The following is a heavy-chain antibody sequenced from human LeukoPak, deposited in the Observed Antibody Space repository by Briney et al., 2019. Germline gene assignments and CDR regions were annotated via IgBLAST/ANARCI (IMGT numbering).Heavy chain of an antibody. Sequence: SETLSLTCTVSGGSISSYYWSWIRQPPGKGLEWIGYIYYSGSTNYNPSLKSQGTISVDTSKYQFSLKLSSVTAADTAVYYCARDLPYYDILTGYYNVGAFDIWGQGTMVTVSS. CDR3: ARDLPYYDILTGYYNVGAFDI. CDR2: IYYSGST. CDR1: GGSISSYY. V-gene: IGHV4-59*01. D-gene: IGHD3-9*01. J-gene: IGHJ3*02.